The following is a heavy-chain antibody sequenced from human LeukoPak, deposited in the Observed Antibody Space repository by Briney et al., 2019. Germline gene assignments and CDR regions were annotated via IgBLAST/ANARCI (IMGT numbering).Heavy chain of an antibody. CDR2: ISDSGDST. CDR1: GFIFSDYA. D-gene: IGHD3-10*01. CDR3: AKVPYSDYGSGRPPFMDV. J-gene: IGHJ6*02. Sequence: GGSLRLSCAASGFIFSDYAMSWVRQAPGRGLEWVSTISDSGDSTYYADSVRGRFTISRDNSKNTLYLQMNSLRAEDTDIHYCAKVPYSDYGSGRPPFMDVWGQGTTVAVSS. V-gene: IGHV3-23*01.